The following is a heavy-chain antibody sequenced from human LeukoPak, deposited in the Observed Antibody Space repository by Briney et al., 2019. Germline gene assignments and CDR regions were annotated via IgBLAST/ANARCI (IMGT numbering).Heavy chain of an antibody. Sequence: QTGGSLRLSCAASGFTFSSYGMHWVRQAPGKGLEWVAVISYDGSNKYYADSVKGRFTISRDNSKNTLYLQMNSLRAEDTAVYYCAKVGGSCCVNYYMDVWGKGTTVTVSS. CDR3: AKVGGSCCVNYYMDV. J-gene: IGHJ6*03. CDR1: GFTFSSYG. CDR2: ISYDGSNK. V-gene: IGHV3-30*18. D-gene: IGHD2-15*01.